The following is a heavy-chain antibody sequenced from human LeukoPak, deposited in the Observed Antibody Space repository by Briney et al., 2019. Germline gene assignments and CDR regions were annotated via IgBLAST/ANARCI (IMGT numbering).Heavy chain of an antibody. Sequence: SETLSLTCIASGGSISSYYWSWIRQPPGKGLEWIRNIHYSGSTNYNPYLKSRVTISVDTSKNQFSLRMTSVIAADTAFYSCATLHGDWSVDYWGHGTLVTVSS. J-gene: IGHJ4*01. D-gene: IGHD3/OR15-3a*01. CDR2: IHYSGST. CDR3: ATLHGDWSVDY. V-gene: IGHV4-59*12. CDR1: GGSISSYY.